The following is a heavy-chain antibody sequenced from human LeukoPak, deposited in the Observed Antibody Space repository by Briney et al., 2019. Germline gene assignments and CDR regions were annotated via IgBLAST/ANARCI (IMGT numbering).Heavy chain of an antibody. Sequence: ASVKVSCKASGGTFSSYAISWVRRAPGQGLEWMGGIIPIFGTANYAQKFQGRVTITADESTSTAYMELSSLRSEDTAVYYCAGWPKTYYYYGMDVWGQGTTVTVSS. CDR1: GGTFSSYA. CDR2: IIPIFGTA. V-gene: IGHV1-69*01. CDR3: AGWPKTYYYYGMDV. J-gene: IGHJ6*02.